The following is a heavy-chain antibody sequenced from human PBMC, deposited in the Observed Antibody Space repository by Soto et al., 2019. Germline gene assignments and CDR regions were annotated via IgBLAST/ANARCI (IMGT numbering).Heavy chain of an antibody. J-gene: IGHJ4*02. Sequence: QVQLVESGGGVVQPGRSLRLSCAASGFSFTTYGMHWVGQAPGEGLEWVAVIWYDGSNKYYADSVKGRFTISRDTSKNTLYLQMNSRGAEDTVVYYCAKDRGGGAVVPDYWGQGTLVTVSS. D-gene: IGHD2-21*01. CDR2: IWYDGSNK. CDR3: AKDRGGGAVVPDY. CDR1: GFSFTTYG. V-gene: IGHV3-33*06.